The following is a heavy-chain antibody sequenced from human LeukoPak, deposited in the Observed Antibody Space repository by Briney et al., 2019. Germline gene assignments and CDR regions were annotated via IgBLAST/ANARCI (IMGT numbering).Heavy chain of an antibody. CDR3: AKAAYYYGSGQDDY. CDR1: GFTFSRYA. D-gene: IGHD3-10*01. V-gene: IGHV3-23*01. CDR2: ISGSGGST. Sequence: AGGSLRLSCAASGFTFSRYAMSWVRQAPGKGLEWVSAISGSGGSTYYADSVKGRFTISRDNSKNTLYLQMNSLRAEDTAVYYCAKAAYYYGSGQDDYWGQGALVTVSS. J-gene: IGHJ4*02.